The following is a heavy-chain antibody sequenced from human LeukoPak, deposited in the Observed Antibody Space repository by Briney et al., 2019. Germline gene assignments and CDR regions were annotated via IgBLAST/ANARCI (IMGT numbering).Heavy chain of an antibody. Sequence: SETLSLTCAVYGGSFSGYYWSWIRQPPGKGLEWIGEINHSGSTNYNPCLKSRVTTSVDTSKNQFSLKLSSVTAADTAVYYCARGPSRLQSYGSGIFDYWGQGTLVTVSS. D-gene: IGHD3-10*01. CDR3: ARGPSRLQSYGSGIFDY. CDR1: GGSFSGYY. J-gene: IGHJ4*02. V-gene: IGHV4-34*01. CDR2: INHSGST.